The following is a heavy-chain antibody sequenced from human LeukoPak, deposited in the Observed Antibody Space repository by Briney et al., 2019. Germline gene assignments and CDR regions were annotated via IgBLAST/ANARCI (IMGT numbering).Heavy chain of an antibody. CDR2: ISGSGCST. Sequence: RGSLRLSCAASGFTFSSYAMSWVRQAPGKGLEWVSAISGSGCSTYYADSVKGRFTISRDNSKNTLYLQMNSLRAEDTAVYYCAKDRELWFGELFDYWGQGTLVTVSS. V-gene: IGHV3-23*01. CDR3: AKDRELWFGELFDY. CDR1: GFTFSSYA. D-gene: IGHD3-10*01. J-gene: IGHJ4*02.